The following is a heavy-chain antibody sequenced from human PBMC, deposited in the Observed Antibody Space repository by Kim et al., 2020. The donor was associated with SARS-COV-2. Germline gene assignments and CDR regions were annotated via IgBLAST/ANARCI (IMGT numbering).Heavy chain of an antibody. CDR2: MNPNSGNT. D-gene: IGHD3-22*01. CDR1: GYTFTSYD. J-gene: IGHJ4*02. Sequence: ASVKVSCKASGYTFTSYDINWVRQATGQGLEWMGWMNPNSGNTGYAQKFQGRVTMTRNTSISTAYMELSSLRSEDTAVYYCARDRRGDYDSSGYFYSFDYWGQGTLVTVSS. CDR3: ARDRRGDYDSSGYFYSFDY. V-gene: IGHV1-8*01.